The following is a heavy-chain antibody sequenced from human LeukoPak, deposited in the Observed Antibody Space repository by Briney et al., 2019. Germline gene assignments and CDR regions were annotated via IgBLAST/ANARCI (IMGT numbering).Heavy chain of an antibody. Sequence: GASVRVSCKTSGYTFTTYGISWVRQAPGQGLEWMGGIIPIFGTANYAQKFQGRVTITADESTSTAYMELSSLRSEDTAVYYCARVVLGRDYWGQGTLVTVSS. CDR3: ARVVLGRDY. V-gene: IGHV1-69*13. J-gene: IGHJ4*02. CDR2: IIPIFGTA. CDR1: GYTFTTYG. D-gene: IGHD2-15*01.